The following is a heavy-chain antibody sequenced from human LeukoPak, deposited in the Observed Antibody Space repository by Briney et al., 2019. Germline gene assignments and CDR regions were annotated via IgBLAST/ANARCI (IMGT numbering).Heavy chain of an antibody. CDR1: GFTFSNCA. V-gene: IGHV3-23*01. D-gene: IGHD3-10*01. Sequence: GGSLRLSCAASGFTFSNCAMNWVRQAPGKGLEWVSGISVSGHSTYYADSVKGRFTMSRDNSKNTLYLHMNRLRGEDTAVYYCAKGEGGSGSYINAFDIWGQGTMVTVSS. CDR3: AKGEGGSGSYINAFDI. J-gene: IGHJ3*02. CDR2: ISVSGHST.